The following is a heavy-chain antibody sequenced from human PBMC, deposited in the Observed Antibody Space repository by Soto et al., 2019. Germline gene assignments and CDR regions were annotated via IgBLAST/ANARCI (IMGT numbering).Heavy chain of an antibody. V-gene: IGHV3-9*01. J-gene: IGHJ4*02. D-gene: IGHD2-15*01. CDR3: AKGRYCSGGSCYSFDY. CDR2: ISWNSGSI. Sequence: RRLSCAASGFTFDDYAMHWVRQAPGKGLEWVSGISWNSGSIGYADSVKGRFTISRDNAKNSLYLQMNSLRAEDTALYYCAKGRYCSGGSCYSFDYWGQGTIVTV. CDR1: GFTFDDYA.